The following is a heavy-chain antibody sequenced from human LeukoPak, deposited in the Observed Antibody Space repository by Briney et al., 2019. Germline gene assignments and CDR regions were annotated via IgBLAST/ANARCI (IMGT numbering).Heavy chain of an antibody. CDR2: IYYSGTT. J-gene: IGHJ6*03. CDR1: GGSISSSHYY. D-gene: IGHD3-10*01. V-gene: IGHV4-39*01. CDR3: ARQISDYYYYYIDV. Sequence: SETLSLTCTVCGGSISSSHYYWGWIRQTPGKGLEWIGTIYYSGTTYYNPSLESRATISEDTSKNQFSLTLRSVTAADTAVYYCARQISDYYYYYIDVWGKGTTVTVSS.